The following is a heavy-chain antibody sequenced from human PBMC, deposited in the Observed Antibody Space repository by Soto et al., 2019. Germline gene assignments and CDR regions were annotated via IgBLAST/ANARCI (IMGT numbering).Heavy chain of an antibody. D-gene: IGHD2-21*02. Sequence: QVKLVQSGAEVKKPGSSVKVSCRASGDTFSSYTVNWVRQAPGRGLEWLGGIIPVLGATDYAQKFKGRVTITADKSTNIVYMELSSLRSEDRAVYYCARRRYCGYDCYHKHYYGMDVWGQGTTVTVAS. V-gene: IGHV1-69*08. CDR1: GDTFSSYT. CDR2: IIPVLGAT. CDR3: ARRRYCGYDCYHKHYYGMDV. J-gene: IGHJ6*02.